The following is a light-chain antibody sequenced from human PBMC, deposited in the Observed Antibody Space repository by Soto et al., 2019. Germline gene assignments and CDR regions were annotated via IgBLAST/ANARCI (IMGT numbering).Light chain of an antibody. Sequence: ENVLTQSPGALSLSPGERATLSCRASQSVSSSYLAWYQQKPGQAPMLFIYGASSRATGIPDSFSGSGSGTDLTLTISRLEPEDFAVYYCQQYGSSPPYTFGQGTKLEIK. CDR1: QSVSSSY. CDR2: GAS. CDR3: QQYGSSPPYT. J-gene: IGKJ2*01. V-gene: IGKV3-20*01.